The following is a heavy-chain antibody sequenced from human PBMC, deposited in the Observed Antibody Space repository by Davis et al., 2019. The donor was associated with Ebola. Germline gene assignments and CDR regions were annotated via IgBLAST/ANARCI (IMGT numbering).Heavy chain of an antibody. CDR2: IYYSGST. CDR3: ARGPSFLGMYV. Sequence: MPSETLSLTCTVSGGSISSSSYYWGWIRQPPGKGLEWIGSIYYSGSTYYNPSLKSRVTISVDTSKNQFSLKLSSVTAADTAVYYCARGPSFLGMYVWGQGTTVTVSS. CDR1: GGSISSSSYY. V-gene: IGHV4-39*07. J-gene: IGHJ6*02.